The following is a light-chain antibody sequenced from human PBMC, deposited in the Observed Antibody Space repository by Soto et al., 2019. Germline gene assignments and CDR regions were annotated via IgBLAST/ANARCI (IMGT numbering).Light chain of an antibody. J-gene: IGKJ4*01. V-gene: IGKV3-20*01. CDR3: QQSYKTTLT. Sequence: EIVLTQSPGTLSLSPGERATLSCRASQSVSNNYLAWYQQKPGQDPRLLIYGASNRATGIPDRFSGSGSGTDFNLTISSLQTEDFATYECQQSYKTTLTFGGGTKVDIK. CDR2: GAS. CDR1: QSVSNNY.